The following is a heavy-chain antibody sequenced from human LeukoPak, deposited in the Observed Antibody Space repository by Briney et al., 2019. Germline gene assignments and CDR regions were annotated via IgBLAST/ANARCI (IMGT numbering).Heavy chain of an antibody. CDR2: IKHDGSER. CDR1: GFTFPSYW. V-gene: IGHV3-7*03. CDR3: AKYVTAEGPPYALDV. J-gene: IGHJ6*02. D-gene: IGHD1-14*01. Sequence: GWSLRLSCVASGFTFPSYWMSWVRQAPGKGLEWVANIKHDGSERYYVDSVKGRFTISRDDAKKSVYLQMTSLRAEDTALYYCAKYVTAEGPPYALDVWGQGTTVTVSS.